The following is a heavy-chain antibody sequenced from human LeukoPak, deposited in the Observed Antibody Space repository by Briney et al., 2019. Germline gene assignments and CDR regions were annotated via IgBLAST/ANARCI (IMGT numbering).Heavy chain of an antibody. CDR3: ATPEGDPRRSAHDKT. Sequence: SETLSLTCSVSGVSFTTHYWSWIRQTPGKGLEWIGYIYFTGDANYDPSLKSRATMSLDTSRNQFSLKLTSVTAADTAIYYCATPEGDPRRSAHDKTGGQGIMVTVSS. CDR2: IYFTGDA. CDR1: GVSFTTHY. V-gene: IGHV4-59*11. J-gene: IGHJ4*02. D-gene: IGHD2-15*01.